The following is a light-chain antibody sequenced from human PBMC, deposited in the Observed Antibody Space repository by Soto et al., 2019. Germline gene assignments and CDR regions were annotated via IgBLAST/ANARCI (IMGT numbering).Light chain of an antibody. Sequence: EIVLTQSPGTLSLSPGERATLSCRARQSVSGSYLAWYQQKPGQSPRLLIYDASSRATGIPDRFSGSGSGTDFTLTISRLEPEVFAVYYCQQYATRPWTFGQGTKVESK. CDR1: QSVSGSY. J-gene: IGKJ1*01. CDR3: QQYATRPWT. CDR2: DAS. V-gene: IGKV3-20*01.